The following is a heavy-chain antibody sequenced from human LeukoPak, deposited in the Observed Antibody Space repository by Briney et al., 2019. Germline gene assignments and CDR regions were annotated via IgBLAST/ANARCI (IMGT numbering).Heavy chain of an antibody. CDR3: ARDLDSVTTYEPDY. CDR2: ISYDGSNK. V-gene: IGHV3-30*04. J-gene: IGHJ4*02. CDR1: GFTFSSYA. D-gene: IGHD4-11*01. Sequence: GGSLRLSCAASGFTFSSYAMHWVRQAPGKGLEWVAVISYDGSNKYYADSVKGRFTISRDNSKNTLYLQMNSLRAEDTAAYYCARDLDSVTTYEPDYWGQGTLVTVSS.